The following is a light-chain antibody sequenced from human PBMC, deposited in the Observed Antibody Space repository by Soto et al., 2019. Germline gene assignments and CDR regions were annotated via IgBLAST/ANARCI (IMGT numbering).Light chain of an antibody. CDR3: QQYNSYSVT. J-gene: IGKJ1*01. Sequence: DIQMTLSPSTLSASVGDRVTITCRASQSISSWLAWYQQKPGKAPKLLIYDASSLESGVPSRFSGSGSGTEFTLTISSLQPDDFATYYCQQYNSYSVTFGQGTRWIS. CDR2: DAS. V-gene: IGKV1-5*01. CDR1: QSISSW.